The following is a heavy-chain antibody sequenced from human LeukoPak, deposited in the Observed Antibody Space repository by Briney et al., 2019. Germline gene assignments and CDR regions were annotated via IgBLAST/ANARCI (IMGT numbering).Heavy chain of an antibody. V-gene: IGHV6-1*01. Sequence: SQTLSLTCAISGDIVSNNRAAWNWIRQSPSRGLEWLGRTYYRSKWYNDYAVSVKSRITINPDTSKNQFSLQLNSVTPEDAAVYYCARDAGDQAYRYFDLWGRGILVTVSS. D-gene: IGHD1-1*01. J-gene: IGHJ2*01. CDR1: GDIVSNNRAA. CDR2: TYYRSKWYN. CDR3: ARDAGDQAYRYFDL.